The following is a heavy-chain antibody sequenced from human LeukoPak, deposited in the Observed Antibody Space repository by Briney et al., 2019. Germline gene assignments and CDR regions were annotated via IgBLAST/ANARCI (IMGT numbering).Heavy chain of an antibody. D-gene: IGHD6-19*01. V-gene: IGHV3-30-3*01. CDR3: AREIRAVAPFDY. CDR2: ISYDGSNK. J-gene: IGHJ4*02. Sequence: PGGSLRLSCAASGFTFSSYAMHWVRQAPGKGLEWVAVISYDGSNKYYADSVKGRFTISRDNSKNTLYLQMNSLRAEDTAVYYCAREIRAVAPFDYWGQGTLVTVSS. CDR1: GFTFSSYA.